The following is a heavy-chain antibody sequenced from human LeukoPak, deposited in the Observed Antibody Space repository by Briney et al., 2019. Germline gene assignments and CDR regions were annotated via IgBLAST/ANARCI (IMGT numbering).Heavy chain of an antibody. CDR1: GFTFSSYE. CDR3: ARSSLYYYGSGSKAHPDDY. J-gene: IGHJ4*02. V-gene: IGHV3-48*03. CDR2: ISSSGSTI. D-gene: IGHD3-10*01. Sequence: GGSLRLSCAASGFTFSSYEMNWVRQAPGKGLEWVSYISSSGSTIYYADSVKGRFTISRDNAKNSLYLQMNSLRAEDTAVYYCARSSLYYYGSGSKAHPDDYRGQGTLVTVSS.